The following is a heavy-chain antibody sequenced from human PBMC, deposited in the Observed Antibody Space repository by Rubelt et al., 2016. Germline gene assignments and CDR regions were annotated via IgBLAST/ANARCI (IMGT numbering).Heavy chain of an antibody. J-gene: IGHJ4*02. V-gene: IGHV4-4*02. D-gene: IGHD3-22*01. CDR3: ASYYFDSSGYYKFFDH. Sequence: QVQLQESGQGLVKPSGTLSLTCGVSGDSITSRNWWSWVRQSPGKGLEWIGEIFHSGSTNYNPYLKSRVTKSIAKSKNQFSPKLNSVTAADTAGYYCASYYFDSSGYYKFFDHWGQGTLVTVSS. CDR2: IFHSGST. CDR1: GDSITSRNW.